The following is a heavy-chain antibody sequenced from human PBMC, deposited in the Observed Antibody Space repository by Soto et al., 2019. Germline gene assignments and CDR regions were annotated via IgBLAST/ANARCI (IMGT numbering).Heavy chain of an antibody. CDR3: AMSLSLKRPAINWFGP. CDR2: IIPIFGTA. D-gene: IGHD2-2*01. J-gene: IGHJ5*02. V-gene: IGHV1-69*13. CDR1: GGTFSSYA. Sequence: SVKVSCKASGGTFSSYAISWVRQAPGQGLERMGGIIPIFGTANYAQKFQGRVTITADESTSTAYMELSSLRSEDTAVYYCAMSLSLKRPAINWFGPCGQGTLITVSS.